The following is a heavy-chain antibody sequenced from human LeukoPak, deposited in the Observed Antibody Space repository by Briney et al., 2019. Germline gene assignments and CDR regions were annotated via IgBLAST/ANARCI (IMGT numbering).Heavy chain of an antibody. V-gene: IGHV1-18*01. J-gene: IGHJ4*02. CDR1: GYTFISYT. CDR3: ARVGPTFYFDY. CDR2: ISGYRGDT. Sequence: ASLKVSCKTSGYTFISYTITWVGQAPGQGLEWMGWISGYRGDTKYAQKVQGRVTMTTDTSTGTAYMELRSLTSDDTGVYYCARVGPTFYFDYWGQGTLVTV. D-gene: IGHD1-1*01.